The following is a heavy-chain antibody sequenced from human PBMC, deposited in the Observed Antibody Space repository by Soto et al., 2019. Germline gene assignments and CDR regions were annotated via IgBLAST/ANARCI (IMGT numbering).Heavy chain of an antibody. CDR2: IYYSGST. V-gene: IGHV4-30-4*01. Sequence: QVQLQESGPGLVKPSQTLSLTCTVSGGSISSNKYYWNWMRQPPGKGLEWIGYIYYSGSTYYNPPXXXRXXISIDTSKNQFSLKLSSVTAADTAVYYCVRDRGYYDGDVDYWGQGALVTVAS. CDR1: GGSISSNKYY. D-gene: IGHD2-21*01. J-gene: IGHJ4*02. CDR3: VRDRGYYDGDVDY.